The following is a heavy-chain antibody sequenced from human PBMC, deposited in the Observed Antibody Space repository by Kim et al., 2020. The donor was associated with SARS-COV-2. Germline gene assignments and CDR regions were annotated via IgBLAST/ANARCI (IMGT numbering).Heavy chain of an antibody. V-gene: IGHV4-31*03. J-gene: IGHJ4*02. CDR1: GGSISSGGYY. D-gene: IGHD4-17*01. Sequence: SETLSLTCTVSGGSISSGGYYWSWIRQHPGKGLEWIGYIYYSGSTYYNPSLKSRVTISVDTSKNQFSLKLSSVTAADTAVYYCARGPGGLHYGGNSPFDYWGQGTLVTVSS. CDR2: IYYSGST. CDR3: ARGPGGLHYGGNSPFDY.